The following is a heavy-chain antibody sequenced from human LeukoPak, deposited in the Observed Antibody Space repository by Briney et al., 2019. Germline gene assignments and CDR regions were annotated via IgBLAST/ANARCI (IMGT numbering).Heavy chain of an antibody. CDR1: GFTFSSYA. V-gene: IGHV3-23*01. D-gene: IGHD3-22*01. Sequence: PGASLRLSCAASGFTFSSYAMSWVRQAPGKGLEWVSAISGSGGSTYYADSVKGRFTISRDNSKNTLYLQMSSLRAEDTAVYYCAKPSGYYDSSGYSPEFDYWGQGTLVTVSS. J-gene: IGHJ4*02. CDR2: ISGSGGST. CDR3: AKPSGYYDSSGYSPEFDY.